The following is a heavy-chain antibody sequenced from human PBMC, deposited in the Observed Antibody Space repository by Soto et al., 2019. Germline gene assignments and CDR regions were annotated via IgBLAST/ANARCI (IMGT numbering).Heavy chain of an antibody. D-gene: IGHD1-20*01. CDR2: IYYSGST. CDR1: GGSISSYY. V-gene: IGHV4-31*03. J-gene: IGHJ5*02. CDR3: ARGRSITGTHAWFDP. Sequence: LTCTVSGGSISSYYWSWIRQHPGKGLEWIGYIYYSGSTYYNPSLKSRVTISVDTSKNQFSLKLSSVTAADTAVYYCARGRSITGTHAWFDPWVQGTLVTVSS.